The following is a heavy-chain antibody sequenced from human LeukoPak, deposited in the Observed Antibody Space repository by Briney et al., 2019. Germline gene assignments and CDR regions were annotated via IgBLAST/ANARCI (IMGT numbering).Heavy chain of an antibody. CDR1: GGSFSGYY. CDR3: ARVNMRSVLRFLEWLAYNWFDP. CDR2: INHSGST. V-gene: IGHV4-34*01. D-gene: IGHD3-3*01. Sequence: PSETLSLTCAVYGGSFSGYYWSWIRQPPGKGLEWIGEINHSGSTNYNPSLESRVTISVDTSKNQFSLKLSSVTAADTAVYYCARVNMRSVLRFLEWLAYNWFDPWGQGTLVTVSS. J-gene: IGHJ5*02.